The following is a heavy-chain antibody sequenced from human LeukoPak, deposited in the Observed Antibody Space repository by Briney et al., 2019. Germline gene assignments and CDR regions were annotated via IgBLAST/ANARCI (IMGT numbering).Heavy chain of an antibody. J-gene: IGHJ4*02. V-gene: IGHV3-23*01. Sequence: GGSLRLSCAASGFTFSSYAMSWVRQAPGKGLQWVSAISGSGGSTYYADSVKGRFTISRDNSKNTLYLQMNSLRAEDTAVYYCAKRVYDILTGCDYWGQGTLVTVSS. CDR2: ISGSGGST. D-gene: IGHD3-9*01. CDR3: AKRVYDILTGCDY. CDR1: GFTFSSYA.